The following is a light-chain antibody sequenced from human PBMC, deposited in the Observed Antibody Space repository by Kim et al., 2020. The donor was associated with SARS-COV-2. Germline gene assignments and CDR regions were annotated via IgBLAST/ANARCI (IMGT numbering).Light chain of an antibody. CDR1: SSEVGGYND. CDR2: DVS. V-gene: IGLV2-14*04. Sequence: GQSITISCSVTSSEVGGYNDVSWYQQHPGKAPKLMFYDVSNRPAGVSNRFSASKSGTTASLTISGLQAEDEADYYCSSYTSSSTLVFGGGTQLTVL. J-gene: IGLJ2*01. CDR3: SSYTSSSTLV.